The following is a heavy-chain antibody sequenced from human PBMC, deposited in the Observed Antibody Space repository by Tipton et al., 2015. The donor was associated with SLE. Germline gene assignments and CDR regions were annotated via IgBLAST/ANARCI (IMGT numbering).Heavy chain of an antibody. CDR1: GGSISSSSHY. CDR3: ARDYDSSGSFDP. CDR2: IYHSGST. D-gene: IGHD3-22*01. Sequence: LRLSCTVSGGSISSSSHYWGWIRQPPGKGLEWIGSIYHSGSTYYNPSLKSRVTISVDTSKNQFSLKLSSVTAADTAVYYCARDYDSSGSFDPWGQGTLVTVSS. V-gene: IGHV4-39*07. J-gene: IGHJ5*02.